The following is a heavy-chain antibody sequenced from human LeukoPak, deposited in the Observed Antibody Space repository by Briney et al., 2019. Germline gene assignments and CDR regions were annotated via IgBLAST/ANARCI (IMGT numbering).Heavy chain of an antibody. CDR3: ARGVDSMVRGVRGYYYYMDV. Sequence: GGSLRLSCAASGFTFSSYWMHWVRQAPGKGLVWVSRINSDGSSTSYADSVRGRFSISRDNAKNTLYLQMNSLRAEDTAVYYCARGVDSMVRGVRGYYYYMDVWGKETTVTVSS. D-gene: IGHD3-10*01. CDR2: INSDGSST. J-gene: IGHJ6*03. CDR1: GFTFSSYW. V-gene: IGHV3-74*01.